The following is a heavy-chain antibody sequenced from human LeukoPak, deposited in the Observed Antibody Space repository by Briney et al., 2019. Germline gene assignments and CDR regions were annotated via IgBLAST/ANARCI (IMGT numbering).Heavy chain of an antibody. CDR3: AKGPYDSSGYYLDY. CDR1: GFTFDDYA. J-gene: IGHJ4*02. D-gene: IGHD3-22*01. V-gene: IGHV3-43D*03. CDR2: ISWDGGST. Sequence: GGSLRLSCAASGFTFDDYAMHWVRQAPGKGLEWVSLISWDGGSTYYADSVKGRFTISRDNGKNSLYLQMNSLRAEDTALYYCAKGPYDSSGYYLDYWGQGTLVTVSS.